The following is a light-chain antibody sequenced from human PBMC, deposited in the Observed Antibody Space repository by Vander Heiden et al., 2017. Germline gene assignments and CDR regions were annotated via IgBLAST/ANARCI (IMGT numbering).Light chain of an antibody. CDR3: QQYHNWPRA. CDR1: QSVSSN. J-gene: IGKJ1*01. CDR2: SAS. Sequence: EIVMTQSTATLSVSQGGRATLFCRASQSVSSNLAWYQQRPGQAPRYLIYSASTRATGIPARFSGSGSGTEFTLTISSLQSEDFAVYYCQQYHNWPRAFGQGNKVEIK. V-gene: IGKV3-15*01.